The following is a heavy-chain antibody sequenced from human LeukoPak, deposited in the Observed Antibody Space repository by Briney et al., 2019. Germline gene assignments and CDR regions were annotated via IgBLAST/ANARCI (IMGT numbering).Heavy chain of an antibody. CDR1: GVSISSGSYY. D-gene: IGHD2/OR15-2a*01. CDR3: ARKNPSTRNSPTTEAFDV. J-gene: IGHJ3*01. V-gene: IGHV4-61*02. Sequence: PSQTLSLTRTVSGVSISSGSYYWSWTRPPAGTGLEWIERIYISGSTKYNPSLNSRLTISVDTSKNQFSLKLSSVPAAHTAVYFCARKNPSTRNSPTTEAFDVWGQGTMVTVSS. CDR2: IYISGST.